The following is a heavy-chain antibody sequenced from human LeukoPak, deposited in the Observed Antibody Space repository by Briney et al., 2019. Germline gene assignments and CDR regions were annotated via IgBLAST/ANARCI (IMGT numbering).Heavy chain of an antibody. CDR1: GFTFDDYA. J-gene: IGHJ4*02. CDR2: ISWNSGSI. Sequence: PGGSLRLSCAASGFTFDDYAMHWVRQAQGKGLEWVSGISWNSGSIGYADSVKGRFTISRDNAKNSLYLQMNSLRAEDTALYYCAKDSPERGFDYWGQGTLVTVSS. V-gene: IGHV3-9*01. D-gene: IGHD3-10*01. CDR3: AKDSPERGFDY.